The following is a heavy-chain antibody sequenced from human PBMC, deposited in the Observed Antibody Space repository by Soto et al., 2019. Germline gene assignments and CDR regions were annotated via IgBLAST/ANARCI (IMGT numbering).Heavy chain of an antibody. CDR2: ISGSGGST. CDR3: AKRQDCGGDCYYYYGMDV. CDR1: GFTFSSYA. J-gene: IGHJ6*02. D-gene: IGHD2-21*02. V-gene: IGHV3-23*01. Sequence: GGSLRLSCAASGFTFSSYAMSWVRQAPGKGLEWVSAISGSGGSTYYADSVKGRCTISRDNSKNTLYLQMNSLRAEDTAVYYCAKRQDCGGDCYYYYGMDVWGQGTTVTVSS.